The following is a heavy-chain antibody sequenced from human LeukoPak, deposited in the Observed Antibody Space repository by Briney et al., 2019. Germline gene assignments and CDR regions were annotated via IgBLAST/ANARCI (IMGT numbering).Heavy chain of an antibody. Sequence: SETLSLTCTVSGGSVSSGSYYWRWIRQPPGKGLEWIGYIYYSGSTNYNPSLKSRVTISVDTSKNQFSLKLSSVTAADTAVYYCARGVVVAATAIWFDPWGQGTLVTVSS. CDR3: ARGVVVAATAIWFDP. D-gene: IGHD2-15*01. J-gene: IGHJ5*02. CDR2: IYYSGST. V-gene: IGHV4-61*01. CDR1: GGSVSSGSYY.